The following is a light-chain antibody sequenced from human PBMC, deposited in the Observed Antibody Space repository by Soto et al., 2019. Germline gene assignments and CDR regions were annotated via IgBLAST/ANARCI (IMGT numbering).Light chain of an antibody. J-gene: IGKJ1*01. CDR1: QSVSSN. CDR2: DTS. CDR3: QQYNNWT. Sequence: EIVMTQSPATLSVSLGERATLSCRASQSVSSNLAWYQLKPGQAPRLLVYDTSDRATGIPARFSGGESGTDFTLTISSLEPEDFAVYYCQQYNNWTFGQGTKVDI. V-gene: IGKV3D-15*01.